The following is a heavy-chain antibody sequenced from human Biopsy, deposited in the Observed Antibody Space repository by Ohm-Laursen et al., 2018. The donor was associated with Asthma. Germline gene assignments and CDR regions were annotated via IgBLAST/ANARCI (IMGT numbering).Heavy chain of an antibody. Sequence: SVKVSCNASGGTFSSDAISWVRQAPGQGLEWMGRINPNSGGTNYAQKFQGRVTMTRDTSISTAYMELSRLRSDDTAVYYCAIVGYSSGWDFFDYWGQGTLVTVSS. CDR3: AIVGYSSGWDFFDY. CDR1: GGTFSSDA. CDR2: INPNSGGT. J-gene: IGHJ4*02. V-gene: IGHV1-2*06. D-gene: IGHD6-19*01.